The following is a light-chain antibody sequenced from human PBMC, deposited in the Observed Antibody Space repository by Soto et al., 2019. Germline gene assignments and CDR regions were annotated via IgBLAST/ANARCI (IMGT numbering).Light chain of an antibody. CDR2: SND. J-gene: IGLJ3*02. CDR3: ATWDDSLNVV. CDR1: SSNIGSNT. Sequence: QLVLTQSPSASGTPGQRVSISCSGSSSNIGSNTVSWYQHVPGTAPKLLIYSNDQRPSAVPGRFSGSKSGSSASLAISGLQSEDEAYYYCATWDDSLNVVFGGGTKVTVL. V-gene: IGLV1-44*01.